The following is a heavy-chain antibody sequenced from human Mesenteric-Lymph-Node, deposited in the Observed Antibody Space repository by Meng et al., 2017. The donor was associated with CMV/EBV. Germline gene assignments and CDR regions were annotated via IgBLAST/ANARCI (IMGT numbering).Heavy chain of an antibody. CDR2: IRYDGSNK. CDR1: GFAFISHA. D-gene: IGHD3-22*01. V-gene: IGHV3-30*02. CDR3: AKDLFSGYCY. J-gene: IGHJ4*02. Sequence: GESLKISCAASGFAFISHAMHWVRQAPGKGLEWVAFIRYDGSNKYYADSVKGRFTISRDNSKNTLYLQMNSLRAEDTAVYYCAKDLFSGYCYWGQGTLVTVSS.